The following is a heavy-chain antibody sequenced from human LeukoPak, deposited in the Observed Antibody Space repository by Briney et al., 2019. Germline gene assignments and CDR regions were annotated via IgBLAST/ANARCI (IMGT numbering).Heavy chain of an antibody. J-gene: IGHJ5*02. CDR2: ISYDGSNK. CDR3: SKDLTSDFGGDLDP. V-gene: IGHV3-30-3*01. D-gene: IGHD3-10*01. Sequence: PGGSLRLSCAASGFTFSNYAMHWVRQAPGKGLEWVAVISYDGSNKFYADSVKGRFTISRDNSKNTLYLQMNSLRVEDAAVYYCSKDLTSDFGGDLDPWGQGTLVTVSS. CDR1: GFTFSNYA.